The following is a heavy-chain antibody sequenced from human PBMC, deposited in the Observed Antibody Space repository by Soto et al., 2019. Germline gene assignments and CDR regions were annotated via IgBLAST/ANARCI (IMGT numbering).Heavy chain of an antibody. J-gene: IGHJ4*02. CDR1: GFSFSSYG. Sequence: QVQLVESGGGVVQPGASLRLSCVTSGFSFSSYGMHWVRQAPGKGLEWVATISHDGRDKFYGDSEKGRFTISRDNSKNTLFLQMNSLRAEDTSLYYCAAGYYFGDYWGQGTLVTVSP. CDR3: AAGYYFGDY. V-gene: IGHV3-30*03. CDR2: ISHDGRDK. D-gene: IGHD3-9*01.